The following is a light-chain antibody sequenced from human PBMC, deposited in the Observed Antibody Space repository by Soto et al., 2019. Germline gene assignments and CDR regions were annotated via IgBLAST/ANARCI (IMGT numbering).Light chain of an antibody. CDR2: YAS. CDR3: QQYYTLRAT. Sequence: DIQLTQSPSSLSASVGVRVTITCQASQDITNYLNWYQQKPGKAPNLLIYYASNLETGVPSRFSGSGSGTHFTFTISCLQAEDIATYYCQQYYTLRATFGPGTKVDIK. CDR1: QDITNY. J-gene: IGKJ3*01. V-gene: IGKV1-33*01.